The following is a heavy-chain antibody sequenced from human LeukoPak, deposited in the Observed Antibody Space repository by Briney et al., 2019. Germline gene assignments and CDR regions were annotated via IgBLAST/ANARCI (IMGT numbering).Heavy chain of an antibody. CDR2: INWNGGST. Sequence: GGSLRLSCAASGFTFSSYSMNWVRQAPGKGLEWVSGINWNGGSTGYADSVKGRFTISRDNAKNSLYLQMNSLRAEDTALYYCARDEQLAFDYWGQGTLVTVSS. CDR3: ARDEQLAFDY. V-gene: IGHV3-20*04. CDR1: GFTFSSYS. D-gene: IGHD6-6*01. J-gene: IGHJ4*02.